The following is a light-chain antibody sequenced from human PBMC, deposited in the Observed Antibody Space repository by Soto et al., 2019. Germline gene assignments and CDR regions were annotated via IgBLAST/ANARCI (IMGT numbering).Light chain of an antibody. CDR2: GAS. Sequence: EIVLTQSPRILSLSAGERDPLSCRASQSVSSSYLVWYQQKYGQAPRLLIYGASNRATGIPDRISGSGSGTEFTLTISSLQSEDFGVYYCQQYNKWPQTFGQGTRLEI. V-gene: IGKV3-20*01. CDR3: QQYNKWPQT. CDR1: QSVSSSY. J-gene: IGKJ5*01.